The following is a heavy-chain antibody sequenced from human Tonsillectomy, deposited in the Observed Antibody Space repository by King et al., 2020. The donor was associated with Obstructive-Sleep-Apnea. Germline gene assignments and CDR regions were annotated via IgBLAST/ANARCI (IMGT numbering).Heavy chain of an antibody. J-gene: IGHJ3*02. CDR1: GFTFSRHW. CDR3: GREYHDSSGNWDDGFEI. D-gene: IGHD3-22*01. CDR2: INQDGSEK. V-gene: IGHV3-7*01. Sequence: QLVQSGGGLVQPGGSLRLSCAASGFTFSRHWMSWVRQAPGKGLEWVGNINQDGSEKFYVDFVKGQFTISRDNAKNSLYLQMHSLGVEDTALYYCGREYHDSSGNWDDGFEIWGQGTMVTVSS.